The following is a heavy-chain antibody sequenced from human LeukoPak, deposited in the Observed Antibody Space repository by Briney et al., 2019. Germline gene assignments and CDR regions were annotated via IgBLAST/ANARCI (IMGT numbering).Heavy chain of an antibody. Sequence: SETLSLTCTVSGGSISSYYWSWIRQPPGKGLEWIGYIYYSGSTNYNPSLKSRVTISVDTSKNQFSLKPSSVTAADTAVYYCARVRRWWYFDYWVQGTLVTVSS. D-gene: IGHD2-15*01. CDR1: GGSISSYY. J-gene: IGHJ4*02. CDR3: ARVRRWWYFDY. CDR2: IYYSGST. V-gene: IGHV4-59*01.